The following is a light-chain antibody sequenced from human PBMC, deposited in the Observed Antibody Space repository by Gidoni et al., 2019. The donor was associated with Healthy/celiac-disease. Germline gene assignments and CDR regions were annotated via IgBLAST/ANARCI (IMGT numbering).Light chain of an antibody. CDR2: YDS. CDR1: NIGSKS. V-gene: IGLV3-21*04. Sequence: SYVLTQPPSASVAPGKTARMTCGGHNIGSKSVHWYQQKPGQAPVLVIYYDSDRPSGIPERFSGSNSGNTATLTISRVEAGDEADYSCQVWDSSSDHVVFGGGTKLTVL. CDR3: QVWDSSSDHVV. J-gene: IGLJ2*01.